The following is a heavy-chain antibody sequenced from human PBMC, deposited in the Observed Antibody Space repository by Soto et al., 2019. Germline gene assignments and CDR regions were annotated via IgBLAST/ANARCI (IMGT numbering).Heavy chain of an antibody. CDR3: ARYSTGGGSYDCMDV. V-gene: IGHV1-69*01. J-gene: IGHJ6*02. CDR1: GGSFSSYS. Sequence: QGQLEQSGAEVRRPGSSVKVSCKASGGSFSSYSISWVRQAPGHGLEWMGRIVPVLGTAYSAQKFQGRVALSADASTATASIELRSLRSDDTAIYFCARYSTGGGSYDCMDVWGQGTTVIVSS. CDR2: IVPVLGTA. D-gene: IGHD3-16*01.